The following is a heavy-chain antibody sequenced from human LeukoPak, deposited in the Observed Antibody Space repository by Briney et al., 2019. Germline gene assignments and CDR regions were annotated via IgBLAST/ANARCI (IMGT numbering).Heavy chain of an antibody. D-gene: IGHD6-25*01. V-gene: IGHV4-61*01. Sequence: PPETLSLTCTVSGGSVSNGNYYWSWIRQPPGKGLEWIGNMHYSGSTNYNPSLKSRVTISVDTSMNQLSLLLTSATAADTAVYYCARDSLLRGSGWDYWYFDLWGRGTLVTVSS. CDR2: MHYSGST. CDR3: ARDSLLRGSGWDYWYFDL. CDR1: GGSVSNGNYY. J-gene: IGHJ2*01.